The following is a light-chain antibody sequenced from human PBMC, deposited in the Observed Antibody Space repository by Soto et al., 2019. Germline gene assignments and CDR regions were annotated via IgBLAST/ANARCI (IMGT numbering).Light chain of an antibody. Sequence: IVLTQSPATLSLPPGERATLSCRASQSVSSYLAWYQQKPGQAPRLLIYDASNRATGIPARFSGSGSGTDFTLTISSLEPEDFAVYYCQQRSNWPPTFGQGTRLEI. CDR3: QQRSNWPPT. CDR2: DAS. CDR1: QSVSSY. V-gene: IGKV3-11*01. J-gene: IGKJ5*01.